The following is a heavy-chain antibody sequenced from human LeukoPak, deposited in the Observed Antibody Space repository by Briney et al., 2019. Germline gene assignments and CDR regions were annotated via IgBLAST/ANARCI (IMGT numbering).Heavy chain of an antibody. V-gene: IGHV3-15*01. CDR3: TTYSPSGSWFDP. CDR1: GFTFTNAY. Sequence: GGSLRLSCAASGFTFTNAYMTWVRQAPGKGLEWIGRTKSKTDGGTTDYAAPVKGRFTISRDDSKDTLFLQMNTLKTEDTAVYYCTTYSPSGSWFDPWGQGTLVTVSS. D-gene: IGHD2-21*01. J-gene: IGHJ5*02. CDR2: TKSKTDGGTT.